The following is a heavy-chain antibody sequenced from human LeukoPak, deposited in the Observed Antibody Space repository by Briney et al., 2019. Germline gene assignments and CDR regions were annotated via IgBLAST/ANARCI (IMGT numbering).Heavy chain of an antibody. Sequence: GGSLRLSCAASGFTFSSYWMSWVRQAPGKGLEWVANINQDGGEKYYVDSVKGRFTISRDIAKNSLYLQMNSLRAEDTAVYYCASIVVVIGTRSFDYWGQGSLVSVSS. V-gene: IGHV3-7*01. CDR1: GFTFSSYW. CDR2: INQDGGEK. CDR3: ASIVVVIGTRSFDY. D-gene: IGHD2-15*01. J-gene: IGHJ4*02.